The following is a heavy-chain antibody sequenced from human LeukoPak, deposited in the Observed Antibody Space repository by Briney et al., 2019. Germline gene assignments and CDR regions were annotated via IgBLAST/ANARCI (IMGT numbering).Heavy chain of an antibody. CDR1: GGAISSGSYY. V-gene: IGHV4-61*02. Sequence: SETLSLTCTVSGGAISSGSYYWSWIRQPAGKGLEWIGRIYTSGSTNYNPSLKSRVTISVDTSKNQFSLKLSSVTAADTAVYYCARGEYYDFWSGYDEGEWNWFDPWGQGTLVTVSS. CDR3: ARGEYYDFWSGYDEGEWNWFDP. D-gene: IGHD3-3*01. CDR2: IYTSGST. J-gene: IGHJ5*02.